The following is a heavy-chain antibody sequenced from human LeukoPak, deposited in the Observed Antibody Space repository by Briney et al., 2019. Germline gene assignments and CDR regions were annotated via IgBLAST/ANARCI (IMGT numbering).Heavy chain of an antibody. J-gene: IGHJ3*02. V-gene: IGHV4-59*01. D-gene: IGHD3-22*01. CDR1: GGSISSYY. Sequence: TSETLSLTCTVSGGSISSYYWSWIRQPPGKGLEWIGYIYYSGSTNYNPSLKSRVTISVDTSKNQFSLKLSSVTAADTAVYYCAGYGYYDSSGDAFDIWGQGTMVTVSS. CDR3: AGYGYYDSSGDAFDI. CDR2: IYYSGST.